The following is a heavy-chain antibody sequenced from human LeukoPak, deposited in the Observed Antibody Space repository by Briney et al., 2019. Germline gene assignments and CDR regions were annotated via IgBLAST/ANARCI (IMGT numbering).Heavy chain of an antibody. CDR3: ARDRSFNYYDSSGYRDY. V-gene: IGHV1-69*04. Sequence: SVKVSCKASGGTFSSYTISWVRQAPGQGLEWMERIIPILGIANYAQKFQGRVTITADKSTSTAYMELSSLRSEDTAVYYCARDRSFNYYDSSGYRDYWGQGTLVTVSS. CDR2: IIPILGIA. J-gene: IGHJ4*02. D-gene: IGHD3-22*01. CDR1: GGTFSSYT.